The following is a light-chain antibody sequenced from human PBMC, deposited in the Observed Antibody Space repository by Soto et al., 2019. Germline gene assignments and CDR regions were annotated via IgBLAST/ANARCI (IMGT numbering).Light chain of an antibody. J-gene: IGKJ1*01. CDR1: QSVGRN. CDR3: HQYNYWPTP. V-gene: IGKV3-15*01. CDR2: GVS. Sequence: EIVLTQSPATLSVSPGERATLSCRASQSVGRNLAWYHQKPGQAPRLLIYGVSTRATGVPARFSGSGSGTDFTLTISSLQSDYFALYYCHQYNYWPTPFGHGTK.